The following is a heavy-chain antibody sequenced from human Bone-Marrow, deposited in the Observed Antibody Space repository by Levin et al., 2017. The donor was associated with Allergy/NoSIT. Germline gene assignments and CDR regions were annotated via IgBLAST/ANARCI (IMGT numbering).Heavy chain of an antibody. D-gene: IGHD3-10*01. V-gene: IGHV4-31*03. J-gene: IGHJ4*03. Sequence: NSSETLSLTCTVSGGSISSGVYFWNWFRQQPGKGLEWIGYNSVSGVGNQNPSLRSRIIISADASQNQFSLRLSSVTAADTAVYYCARAPYVSGSFGYFDAWGRGTLVTVSA. CDR1: GGSISSGVYF. CDR2: NSVSGVG. CDR3: ARAPYVSGSFGYFDA.